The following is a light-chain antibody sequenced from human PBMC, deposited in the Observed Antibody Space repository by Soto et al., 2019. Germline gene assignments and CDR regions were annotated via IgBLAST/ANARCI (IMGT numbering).Light chain of an antibody. Sequence: QSALTQLPSASGSPGQSVTISCTGTSSDVGGYNFVSWYQQHPGKAPKLIIYDVSNRPSGVSIRFSGSKSGNTASLTVSGLQAEDEADYFCTSFTPSSALVLFGGGTKLTVL. CDR1: SSDVGGYNF. J-gene: IGLJ2*01. V-gene: IGLV2-14*03. CDR2: DVS. CDR3: TSFTPSSALVL.